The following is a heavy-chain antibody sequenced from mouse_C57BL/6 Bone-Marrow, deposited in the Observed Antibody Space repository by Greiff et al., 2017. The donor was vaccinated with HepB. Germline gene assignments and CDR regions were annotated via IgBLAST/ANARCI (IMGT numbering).Heavy chain of an antibody. D-gene: IGHD1-1*01. CDR2: IGPGSGST. J-gene: IGHJ4*01. CDR1: GYTFTDYY. Sequence: QVHVKQSGAELVKPGASVKISCKASGYTFTDYYINWVKQRPGQGLEWIGKIGPGSGSTYYNEKFKGKATLTADKSSSTAYMQLSSLTSEDSAVYFCARSDYYGSSWAMDYWGQGTSVTVSS. V-gene: IGHV1-77*01. CDR3: ARSDYYGSSWAMDY.